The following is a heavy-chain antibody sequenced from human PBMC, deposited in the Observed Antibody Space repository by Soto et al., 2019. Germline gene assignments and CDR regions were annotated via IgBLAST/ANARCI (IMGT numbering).Heavy chain of an antibody. CDR1: GGSISSGGYS. CDR3: ARGSLYYDGSGSYLQTYAFDI. J-gene: IGHJ3*02. CDR2: IYHSGST. V-gene: IGHV4-30-2*01. D-gene: IGHD3-10*01. Sequence: SETLSLTCAVSGGSISSGGYSWSWIRQPPGKGLEWIGYIYHSGSTYYNPSLKSRVTISVDRSKNQFSLKLSSVTAADTAVYYCARGSLYYDGSGSYLQTYAFDIGGQGTMVTVS.